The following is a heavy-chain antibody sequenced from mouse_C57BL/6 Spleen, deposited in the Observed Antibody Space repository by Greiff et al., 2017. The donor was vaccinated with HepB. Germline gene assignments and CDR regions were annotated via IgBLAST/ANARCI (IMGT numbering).Heavy chain of an antibody. CDR3: AREDGYDAMDY. J-gene: IGHJ4*01. V-gene: IGHV5-4*01. D-gene: IGHD2-3*01. Sequence: EVQRVESGGGLVKPGGSLKLSCAASGFTFSSYAMSWVRQTPEKRLEWVATISDGGSYTYYPDNVKGRFTISRDNAKNNLYLQMSHLKSEDTAMYYCAREDGYDAMDYWGQGTSVTVSS. CDR1: GFTFSSYA. CDR2: ISDGGSYT.